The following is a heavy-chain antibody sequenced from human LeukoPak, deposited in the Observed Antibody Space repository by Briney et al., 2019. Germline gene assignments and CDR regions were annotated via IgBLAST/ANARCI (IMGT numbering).Heavy chain of an antibody. Sequence: SVTVSCTASGGTFSSYAISWVRQAPGQRLEWMGGIIPIFGTANYAQKFQGRVTITADESTSTAYMELSSLRSEDTAVYYCARAYCSGGSCYRTFGWFDPWGQGTLVTVSS. V-gene: IGHV1-69*13. CDR2: IIPIFGTA. D-gene: IGHD2-15*01. CDR3: ARAYCSGGSCYRTFGWFDP. J-gene: IGHJ5*02. CDR1: GGTFSSYA.